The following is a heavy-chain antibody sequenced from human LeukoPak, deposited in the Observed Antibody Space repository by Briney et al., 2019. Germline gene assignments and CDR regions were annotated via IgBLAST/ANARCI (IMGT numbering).Heavy chain of an antibody. CDR3: ARHVYGEGMVV. CDR2: IHSSEGT. Sequence: SETLSLTCTVSGGSRNGYYWGWIRQPPGKGLECIGYIHSSEGTAHNASLKSRLTISLDTSKNQFSLTLSSVTAADTAVYYWARHVYGEGMVVWGKGTTVTVSS. CDR1: GGSRNGYY. J-gene: IGHJ6*04. V-gene: IGHV4-59*08. D-gene: IGHD4-17*01.